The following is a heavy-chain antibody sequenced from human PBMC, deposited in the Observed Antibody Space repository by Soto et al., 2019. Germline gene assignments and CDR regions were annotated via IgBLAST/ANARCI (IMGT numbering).Heavy chain of an antibody. V-gene: IGHV6-1*01. D-gene: IGHD5-18*01. CDR3: ARDQPLYSYGHNNWFDP. CDR1: GDSVSSNSAA. Sequence: SQTLSLTCAISGDSVSSNSAAWNWIRQSPSRGLEWLGRTYYRSKWYNDYAVSVKSRITINPDTSKNQFSLQLNSVTPEDTAVYYCARDQPLYSYGHNNWFDPWGQGTLVTV. J-gene: IGHJ5*02. CDR2: TYYRSKWYN.